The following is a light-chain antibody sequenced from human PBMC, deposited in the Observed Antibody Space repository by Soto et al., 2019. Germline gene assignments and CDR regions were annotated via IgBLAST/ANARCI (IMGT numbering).Light chain of an antibody. V-gene: IGLV2-14*03. Sequence: QSVLTQPASVSGSPGQSITISCTGTTSDVGAYNYVSWYQQYPGKAPKLVIFDVHNRPSGVSNRFSGSKSDNTASLTISGLQAEDEADYYCSSYTSSNTQIFGGGTKVTVL. CDR3: SSYTSSNTQI. CDR2: DVH. CDR1: TSDVGAYNY. J-gene: IGLJ2*01.